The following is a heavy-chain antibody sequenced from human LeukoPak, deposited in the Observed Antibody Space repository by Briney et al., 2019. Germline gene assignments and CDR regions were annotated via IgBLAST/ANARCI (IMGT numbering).Heavy chain of an antibody. CDR2: IYTSGST. V-gene: IGHV4-4*07. J-gene: IGHJ6*02. CDR3: AREGIAVAGDPYYYYGMDV. Sequence: PSETLSLTCTVSGGSISSYYWSWIRQPAGKGLEWIGRIYTSGSTNYNPSLKSRVTMSVDTSKNQFSLKLSSVTAADTAVYYCAREGIAVAGDPYYYYGMDVWGQGTTVTVSS. D-gene: IGHD6-19*01. CDR1: GGSISSYY.